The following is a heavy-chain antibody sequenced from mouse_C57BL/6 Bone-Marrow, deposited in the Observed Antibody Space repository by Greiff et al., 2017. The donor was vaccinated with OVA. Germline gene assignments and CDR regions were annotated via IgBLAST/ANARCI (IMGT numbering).Heavy chain of an antibody. CDR1: GYSFTDYN. V-gene: IGHV1-39*01. J-gene: IGHJ4*01. CDR3: ALITTVVPYYYARDY. CDR2: INPNYGTT. Sequence: VQLQQSGPELVKPGASVKISCKASGYSFTDYNMNWVKQSNGKSLEWIGVINPNYGTTSYNQKFKGKATLTVDQSSSTAYMQLNSLTSEDSAVYYGALITTVVPYYYARDYGGKGTPATVSP. D-gene: IGHD1-1*01.